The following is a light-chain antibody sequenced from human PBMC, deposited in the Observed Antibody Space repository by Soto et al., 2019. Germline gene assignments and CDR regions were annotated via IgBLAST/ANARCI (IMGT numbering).Light chain of an antibody. Sequence: QSALTQPPSASGSPGQSVTISCIGTSSDIGGYNYVSWYQHHPGKAPKLMIFEVSKRPSGVPDRFSGSKSGNTASLTVSGLQAEGEADYYCSSYAGSNNYVFGTGTKLTVL. V-gene: IGLV2-8*01. CDR2: EVS. CDR3: SSYAGSNNYV. CDR1: SSDIGGYNY. J-gene: IGLJ1*01.